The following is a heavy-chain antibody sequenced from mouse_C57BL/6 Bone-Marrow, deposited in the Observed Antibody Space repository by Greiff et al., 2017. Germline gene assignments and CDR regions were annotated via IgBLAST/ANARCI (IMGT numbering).Heavy chain of an antibody. CDR2: IYPRSGNT. J-gene: IGHJ4*01. V-gene: IGHV1-81*01. CDR1: GYTFTSYG. D-gene: IGHD1-1*01. Sequence: QVQLKQSGAELARPGASVKLSCKASGYTFTSYGISWVKQRTGQGLEWIGEIYPRSGNTYYNEKFKGKATLTADQSSSTAYMELRSLTSEDSAVYFCAAYGRYYAMDYWGQGTSVTVSS. CDR3: AAYGRYYAMDY.